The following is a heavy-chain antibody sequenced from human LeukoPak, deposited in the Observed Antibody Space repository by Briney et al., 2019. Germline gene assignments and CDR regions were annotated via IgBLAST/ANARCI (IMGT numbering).Heavy chain of an antibody. Sequence: PSETLSLTCSVSGGSVSSASYYWSWIRQPPGKGLEWTGYIYYSGSTNYNPSLKSRVTISVDTSKNQFSLKLSSVTAADTAVYYCARQSYYSWNRFDNWGQGTLVTVSS. CDR2: IYYSGST. V-gene: IGHV4-61*01. D-gene: IGHD1-1*01. J-gene: IGHJ4*02. CDR3: ARQSYYSWNRFDN. CDR1: GGSVSSASYY.